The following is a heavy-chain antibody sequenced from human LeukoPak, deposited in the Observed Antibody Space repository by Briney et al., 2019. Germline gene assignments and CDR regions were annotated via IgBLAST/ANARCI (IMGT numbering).Heavy chain of an antibody. CDR3: ARDRRRSCSGGSCSFMSLRNAFDI. CDR1: GYTFTSYY. Sequence: GGSLRLSCAASGYTFTSYYMHWVRQALGQGLEWMGIINPSGGSTSYAQKFQGRVTMTRDMSTSTVYMELSSLRSEDTAVYYCARDRRRSCSGGSCSFMSLRNAFDIWGQGTMVTVSS. V-gene: IGHV1-46*01. CDR2: INPSGGST. J-gene: IGHJ3*02. D-gene: IGHD2-15*01.